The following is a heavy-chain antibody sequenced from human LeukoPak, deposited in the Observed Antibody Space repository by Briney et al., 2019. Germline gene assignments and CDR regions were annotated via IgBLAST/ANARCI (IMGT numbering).Heavy chain of an antibody. CDR2: INHSGST. Sequence: SETLSLTCAVYGGSFSGYYWSWIRQPPGKGLEWIGEINHSGSTNYNPSLKSRVTISVDTSKNQFSLKLSSVTAADTAVYYCARQATVVTPSYYYYYYMDVWGKGTTVTVSS. CDR3: ARQATVVTPSYYYYYYMDV. CDR1: GGSFSGYY. V-gene: IGHV4-34*01. J-gene: IGHJ6*03. D-gene: IGHD4-23*01.